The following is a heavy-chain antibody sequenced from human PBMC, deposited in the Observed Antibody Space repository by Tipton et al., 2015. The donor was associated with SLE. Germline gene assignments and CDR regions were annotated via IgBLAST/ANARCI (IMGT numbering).Heavy chain of an antibody. CDR2: ISYDGSNK. J-gene: IGHJ4*02. D-gene: IGHD5/OR15-5a*01. CDR3: AKDLRF. V-gene: IGHV3-30-3*01. Sequence: SLRLSCAASGFTFSSYAMHWVRQAPGKGLEWVAVISYDGSNKYYADSVKGRFTISRDNSKNTLYLQMNSLRAEDTAVYHCAKDLRFGGQGTLVTVSS. CDR1: GFTFSSYA.